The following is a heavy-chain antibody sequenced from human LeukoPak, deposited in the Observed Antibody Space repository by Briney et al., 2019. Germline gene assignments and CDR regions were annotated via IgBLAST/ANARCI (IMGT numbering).Heavy chain of an antibody. CDR1: GGSISSYY. D-gene: IGHD3-22*01. CDR3: ARGEDSSGYSDY. J-gene: IGHJ4*02. Sequence: PSETLSLTCTASGGSISSYYWSWIRQPPGKGLEWIGYIYYSGSTNYNPSLKSRVTISVDTSKNQFSLKLSSVTAADTAVYYCARGEDSSGYSDYWGQGTLVTVSS. V-gene: IGHV4-59*01. CDR2: IYYSGST.